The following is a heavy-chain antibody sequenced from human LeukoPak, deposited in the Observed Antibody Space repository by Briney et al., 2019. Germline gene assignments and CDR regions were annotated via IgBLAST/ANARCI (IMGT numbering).Heavy chain of an antibody. CDR1: GFPFSSYA. V-gene: IGHV3-30*15. J-gene: IGHJ4*02. CDR3: AREGGEMGSSLDY. Sequence: GGSLRLSCAASGFPFSSYAVHWVLQAPGKGPEWVAVITYDGSNRYYADSVKGRFTISRDNSKNTLYLQMSSLRAEDTAVYYCAREGGEMGSSLDYWGQGTLVTVSS. CDR2: ITYDGSNR. D-gene: IGHD5-24*01.